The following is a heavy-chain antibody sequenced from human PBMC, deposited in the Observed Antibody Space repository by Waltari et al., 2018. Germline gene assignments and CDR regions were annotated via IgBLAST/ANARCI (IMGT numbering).Heavy chain of an antibody. CDR3: ARGRGVLSDAYFDY. Sequence: QIQLVESGGGVVQPGRSLRLSCAASGFIFLSNGRHWVRQAPGKGLEWVAGIWYDGSRTLYADSVKGRFTISRDNSKNTLSLQMNSLRAEDTALYYCARGRGVLSDAYFDYWGQGTLVTVSS. V-gene: IGHV3-33*01. J-gene: IGHJ4*02. CDR2: IWYDGSRT. CDR1: GFIFLSNG. D-gene: IGHD3-10*01.